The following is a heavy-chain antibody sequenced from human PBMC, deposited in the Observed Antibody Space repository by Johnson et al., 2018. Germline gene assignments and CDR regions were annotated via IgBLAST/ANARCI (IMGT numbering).Heavy chain of an antibody. CDR1: GFTVSSNY. CDR2: IYSGGST. CDR3: ARDWLGGFDSSGYYPEYFQH. V-gene: IGHV3-66*02. D-gene: IGHD3-22*01. Sequence: VQLVESGGGLVQPGGSLRLSCAASGFTVSSNYMSWVRQAPGKGLEWVPVIYSGGSTSYADPVKGRFTISRDKSKNTLYLQMNSLRAEDTAVYYCARDWLGGFDSSGYYPEYFQHWGQGTLVTVSS. J-gene: IGHJ1*01.